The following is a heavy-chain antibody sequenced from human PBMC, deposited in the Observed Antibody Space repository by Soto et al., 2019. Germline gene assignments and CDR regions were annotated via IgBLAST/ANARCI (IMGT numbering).Heavy chain of an antibody. J-gene: IGHJ6*02. Sequence: GASVKVSCKASGYTFTSYAINWVRQAPGQGLEWMGWISAYKGNTNYAQKLQDRVTMTTDTSTSTAYMELRSLRSDDTAVYYCAREGTLEWLFIPPFYYYYGMDVWGQGTTVTVSS. CDR3: AREGTLEWLFIPPFYYYYGMDV. CDR2: ISAYKGNT. D-gene: IGHD3-3*01. CDR1: GYTFTSYA. V-gene: IGHV1-18*01.